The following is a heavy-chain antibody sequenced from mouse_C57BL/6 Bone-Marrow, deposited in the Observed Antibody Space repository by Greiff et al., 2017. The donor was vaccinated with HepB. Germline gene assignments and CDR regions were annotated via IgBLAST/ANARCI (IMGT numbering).Heavy chain of an antibody. J-gene: IGHJ4*01. CDR2: IYPGDGDT. V-gene: IGHV1-82*01. Sequence: VQLQQSGPELVKPGASVKISCKASGYAFSSSWMNWVKQRPGKGLEWIGRIYPGDGDTNYNGKFKGKATLTADKSSSTAYMQLSSLTSEDSAVYFYARSGDDYDDAMDYWGQGTSVTVSS. CDR1: GYAFSSSW. CDR3: ARSGDDYDDAMDY. D-gene: IGHD2-4*01.